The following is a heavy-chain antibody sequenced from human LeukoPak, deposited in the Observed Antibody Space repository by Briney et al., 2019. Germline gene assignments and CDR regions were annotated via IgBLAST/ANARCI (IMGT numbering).Heavy chain of an antibody. CDR3: VRDWDHYDFDF. CDR1: GFTFSNYY. J-gene: IGHJ5*01. CDR2: INGVGSDR. D-gene: IGHD3-3*01. V-gene: IGHV3-74*01. Sequence: GGSLRLSCAASGFTFSNYYIHWVRQAPGKGLVWVSRINGVGSDRIYADSVKGRFTISRDNDKNTVYLTMNSLRAEDTAMYYCVRDWDHYDFDFWGQGTLVTVSS.